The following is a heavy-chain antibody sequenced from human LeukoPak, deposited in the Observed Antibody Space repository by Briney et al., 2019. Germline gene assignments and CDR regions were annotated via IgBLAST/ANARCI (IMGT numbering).Heavy chain of an antibody. Sequence: LRLSCAASGFTFSDYYMSWVRQPPGKGLEWIGEIYHSGSTNYNPSLKSRVTISVDKSKNQFSLKLSSVTAADTAVYYCAIPNYGDYDKYFQHWGQGTLVTVSS. CDR2: IYHSGST. CDR1: GFTFSDYY. CDR3: AIPNYGDYDKYFQH. V-gene: IGHV4-34*08. D-gene: IGHD4-17*01. J-gene: IGHJ1*01.